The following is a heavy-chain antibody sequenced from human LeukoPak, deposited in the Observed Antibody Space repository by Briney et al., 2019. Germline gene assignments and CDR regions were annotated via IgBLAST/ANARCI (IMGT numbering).Heavy chain of an antibody. D-gene: IGHD5-24*01. CDR3: ARRVEMATIDAFDI. V-gene: IGHV4-39*07. Sequence: SETLSLTCTVSGGSISSSSYYWGWIRQPPGKGLEWIGSIYYSGSTYYNPSLKSRVTISVDTSKNQFSLKLSSVTAADTAVYYCARRVEMATIDAFDIWGQGTMVTVSS. J-gene: IGHJ3*02. CDR1: GGSISSSSYY. CDR2: IYYSGST.